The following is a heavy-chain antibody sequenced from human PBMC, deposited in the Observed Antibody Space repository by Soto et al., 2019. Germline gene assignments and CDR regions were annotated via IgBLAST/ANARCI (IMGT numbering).Heavy chain of an antibody. CDR1: GFTFSSYV. D-gene: IGHD2-8*01. CDR2: VSGGGDCT. CDR3: ARSGYCSTGKCSSFDY. V-gene: IGHV3-23*01. Sequence: EVQLLESGGGLLQPGGSLRLSCAASGFTFSSYVMNWVRQAPGEGLEWVSTVSGGGDCTYYADSVKGRFTISRDDSKNTLYLQMNSLRADDTAVYFCARSGYCSTGKCSSFDYWGQGTLVTVSS. J-gene: IGHJ4*02.